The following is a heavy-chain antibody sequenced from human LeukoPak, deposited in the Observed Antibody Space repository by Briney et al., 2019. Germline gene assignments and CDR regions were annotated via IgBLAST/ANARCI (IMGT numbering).Heavy chain of an antibody. CDR2: IYYSGST. CDR1: GGSLSSYY. D-gene: IGHD3-22*01. CDR3: ASSYYDSSIDDAFDI. V-gene: IGHV4-59*01. Sequence: PSETLSLTSTVSGGSLSSYYWSWIRQPPGKGLEWIGYIYYSGSTNYNPSLKSRVTISVDTSKNQFSLKLSSVTAADTAVYYCASSYYDSSIDDAFDIWGQGTMVTVSS. J-gene: IGHJ3*02.